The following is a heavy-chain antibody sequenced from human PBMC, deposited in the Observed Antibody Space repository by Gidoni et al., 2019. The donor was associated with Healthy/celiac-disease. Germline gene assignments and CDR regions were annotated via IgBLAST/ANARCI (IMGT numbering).Heavy chain of an antibody. CDR1: GFTFDDYA. Sequence: EVQLVESGGGLVQPGRSLRLSCAASGFTFDDYAMHWVRQAPGKGLEWVSGISWNSGSIGYADSVKGRFTISRDNAKNSLYLQMNSLRAEDTALYYCAKGPYPRLLWFLDYWGQGTLVTVSS. CDR2: ISWNSGSI. D-gene: IGHD3-10*01. CDR3: AKGPYPRLLWFLDY. J-gene: IGHJ4*02. V-gene: IGHV3-9*01.